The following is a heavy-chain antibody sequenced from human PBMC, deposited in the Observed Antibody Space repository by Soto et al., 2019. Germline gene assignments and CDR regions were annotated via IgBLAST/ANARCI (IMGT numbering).Heavy chain of an antibody. J-gene: IGHJ6*02. CDR1: GVSISSGDYY. CDR2: IYYSGST. D-gene: IGHD3-22*01. Sequence: SETLSLTCTVSGVSISSGDYYWSWIRQPPGKGLEWIGYIYYSGSTYYNPSLKSRVTISVDTSKNQFFLKLSSVTAADTAVYYCARWGSGLPNYYDSSGYFYGMDVWGQGTTVNVSS. V-gene: IGHV4-30-4*01. CDR3: ARWGSGLPNYYDSSGYFYGMDV.